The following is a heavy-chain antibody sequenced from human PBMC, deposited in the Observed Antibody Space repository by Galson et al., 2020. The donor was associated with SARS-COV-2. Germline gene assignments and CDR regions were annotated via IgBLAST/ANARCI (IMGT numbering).Heavy chain of an antibody. D-gene: IGHD4-17*01. Sequence: SETLSLTCVVSGGSISSGGYSWSWIRQPPGKGLEWLGYIYHTGSSYSNPSLKSRVTISADRSKNQFSLNLTSVTAADTAVYYCARDHSYGDTKAFDVWGKGTMVTVSS. J-gene: IGHJ3*01. CDR1: GGSISSGGYS. CDR2: IYHTGSS. CDR3: ARDHSYGDTKAFDV. V-gene: IGHV4-30-2*01.